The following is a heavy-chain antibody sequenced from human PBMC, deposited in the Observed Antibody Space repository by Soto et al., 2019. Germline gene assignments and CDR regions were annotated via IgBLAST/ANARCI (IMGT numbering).Heavy chain of an antibody. V-gene: IGHV4-34*01. D-gene: IGHD1-7*01. CDR1: GGSFSGYY. CDR3: AAWILQVRTYRMDV. J-gene: IGHJ6*04. CDR2: INHSGST. Sequence: QVQLQQWGAGLLKPSGTLFLTCAVYGGSFSGYYWCWIRQPPGKGLEWIGEINHSGSTNYIPSLRSRVTISVDTSKTQFSLKLRSVTAADTAVYYCAAWILQVRTYRMDVWGKGTKVTVSS.